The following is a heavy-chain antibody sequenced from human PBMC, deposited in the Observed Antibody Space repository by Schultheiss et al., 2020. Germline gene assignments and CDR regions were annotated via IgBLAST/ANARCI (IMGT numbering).Heavy chain of an antibody. Sequence: GSLRLSCAVSGGSISSSNWWSWVRQPPGKGLEWIGSIYYSGSTNYNPSLKSRVTISVDTSKNQFSLKLSSVTAADTAVYYCARGRRVYYGMDVWGQGTTVTVSS. CDR3: ARGRRVYYGMDV. CDR2: IYYSGST. CDR1: GGSISSSNW. J-gene: IGHJ6*02. V-gene: IGHV4-4*02.